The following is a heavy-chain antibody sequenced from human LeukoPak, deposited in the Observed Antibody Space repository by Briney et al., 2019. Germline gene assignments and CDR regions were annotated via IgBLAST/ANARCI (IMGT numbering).Heavy chain of an antibody. Sequence: SETLSLTCTVSGGSISSGSYYWSWIRQPAGKGLEWIGRIYTSGSTNYNPSLKSRVTISVDTSKNQFSLKLSSVTAADTAVYYCARGDRLASKRWFDPWGQGTLVTVSS. CDR2: IYTSGST. CDR1: GGSISSGSYY. J-gene: IGHJ5*02. CDR3: ARGDRLASKRWFDP. V-gene: IGHV4-61*02.